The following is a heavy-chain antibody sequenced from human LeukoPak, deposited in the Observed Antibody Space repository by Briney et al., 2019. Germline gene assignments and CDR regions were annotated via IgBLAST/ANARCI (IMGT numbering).Heavy chain of an antibody. CDR2: INTNTGNP. CDR1: GYTFTSYA. CDR3: ARDPRKHYYYGSGSIVDV. Sequence: ASVKVSCKASGYTFTSYAMHWVRQAPGQRLEWMGWINTNTGNPTYAQGFTGRFVFSLDTSVSTAYLQISSLKAEDTAVYYCARDPRKHYYYGSGSIVDVWGKGTTVTVSS. D-gene: IGHD3-10*01. V-gene: IGHV7-4-1*02. J-gene: IGHJ6*04.